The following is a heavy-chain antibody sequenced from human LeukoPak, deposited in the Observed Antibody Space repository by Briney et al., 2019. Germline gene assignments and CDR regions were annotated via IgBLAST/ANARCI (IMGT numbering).Heavy chain of an antibody. CDR2: IYYSGST. V-gene: IGHV4-39*07. Sequence: SETLSLTCTVSGGSISSSSYYWGWIRQPPGKGLEWIGSIYYSGSTYYNPSLKSRVTISVDTSKNQFSLKLSSVTAADTAVYYCASWDTYYYDSSGYPPGFQHWGQGTLVTVSS. CDR1: GGSISSSSYY. CDR3: ASWDTYYYDSSGYPPGFQH. D-gene: IGHD3-22*01. J-gene: IGHJ1*01.